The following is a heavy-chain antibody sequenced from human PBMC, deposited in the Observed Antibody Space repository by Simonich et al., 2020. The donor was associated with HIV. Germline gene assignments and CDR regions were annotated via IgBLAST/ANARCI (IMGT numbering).Heavy chain of an antibody. CDR3: ARGFYQRLYYFDY. CDR2: IKHSGRT. Sequence: QVQLKQWGAGLLQPSATLSLTCAVYGGSLSGYYWRWIRQPPGKGLEWNGEIKHSGRTNSNPALKRRVTISVDTSKNQFSLKLSSVTAADTAVYYCARGFYQRLYYFDYWGQGTLVTVSS. CDR1: GGSLSGYY. J-gene: IGHJ4*02. D-gene: IGHD2-2*01. V-gene: IGHV4-34*01.